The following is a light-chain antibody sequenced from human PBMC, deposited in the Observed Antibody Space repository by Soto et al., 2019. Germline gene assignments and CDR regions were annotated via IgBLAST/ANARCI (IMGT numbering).Light chain of an antibody. Sequence: QSALTQPASVSGSPGQSIAISCTGTSSDVGGYNYVSWYKQHPGKAPKLMIFDVSNRPSGVSNRFSGSKSGSTASLTISGLQAEDEADYYCGSYTTSNTRVFGGGTKLTVL. V-gene: IGLV2-14*01. CDR1: SSDVGGYNY. CDR2: DVS. J-gene: IGLJ3*02. CDR3: GSYTTSNTRV.